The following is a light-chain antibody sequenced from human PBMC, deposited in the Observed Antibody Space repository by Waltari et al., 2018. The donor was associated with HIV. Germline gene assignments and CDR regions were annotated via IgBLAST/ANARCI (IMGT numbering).Light chain of an antibody. CDR2: KAV. Sequence: DIQMTQSPSTLSASVGDRVTITCRASQRISSWLAWYQQNPGKAPKLLIYKAVSLESGVPSRFSGSGSGTEFTLTISSLQPDDVATYYCQQYNTYARTFGQGTKLEIK. CDR1: QRISSW. J-gene: IGKJ2*01. V-gene: IGKV1-5*03. CDR3: QQYNTYART.